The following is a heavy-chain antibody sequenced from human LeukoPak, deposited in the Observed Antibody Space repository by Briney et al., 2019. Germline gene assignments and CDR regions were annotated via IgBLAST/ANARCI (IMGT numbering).Heavy chain of an antibody. J-gene: IGHJ3*02. CDR2: IYYSGST. D-gene: IGHD6-19*01. CDR3: ARRGLVRAAFDI. V-gene: IGHV4-59*08. CDR1: GGSISSYY. Sequence: SETLSLTCTVCGGSISSYYWSWIRQPPGTGGEWVGYIYYSGSTNYNPSLKSRVTISVDTSKNQFSLKLSSVTAADTAVYYWARRGLVRAAFDIWGQGTMVTVSS.